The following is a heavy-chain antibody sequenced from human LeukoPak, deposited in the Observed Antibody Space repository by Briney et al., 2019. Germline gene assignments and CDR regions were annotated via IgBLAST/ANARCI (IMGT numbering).Heavy chain of an antibody. V-gene: IGHV4-4*07. D-gene: IGHD6-19*01. Sequence: SETLSLTCTVSDGSISSYDWSWIRQPAGKGLEWIGRIQVSGTTNYNPSLKSRVTMSVDTSNNQFSLKLSSVTAAGTAVYYCARGSAWYNYWGQGILVTVSS. CDR1: DGSISSYD. CDR2: IQVSGTT. J-gene: IGHJ4*02. CDR3: ARGSAWYNY.